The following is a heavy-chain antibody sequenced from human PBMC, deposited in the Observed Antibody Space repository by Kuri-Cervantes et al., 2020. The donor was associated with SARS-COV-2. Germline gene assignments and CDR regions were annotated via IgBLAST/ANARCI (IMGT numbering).Heavy chain of an antibody. CDR2: IIPIFGTP. J-gene: IGHJ6*02. Sequence: SVKVSCKASGGTFSSYAISWVRQAPGQGLEWMGGIIPIFGTPNYAQKFQGRVTITADESTSTAYMELSSLRSEDTAVYYCARDFTTTIAVAGDYYYGMDVWGQGTTVTVSS. D-gene: IGHD6-19*01. CDR3: ARDFTTTIAVAGDYYYGMDV. V-gene: IGHV1-69*13. CDR1: GGTFSSYA.